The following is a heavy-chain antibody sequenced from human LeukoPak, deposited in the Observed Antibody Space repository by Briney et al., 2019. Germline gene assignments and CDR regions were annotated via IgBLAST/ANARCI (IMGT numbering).Heavy chain of an antibody. J-gene: IGHJ4*02. CDR1: GYTFSSYY. D-gene: IGHD4-23*01. CDR2: INPTGSST. Sequence: GASVKVSCKASGYTFSSYYMHWGRQAPGQGLEWVGLINPTGSSTNYAQKFRGRVTMTRDASTSTVYMDLNSLTSEDTAVYYCAREASGGYFDYWGQGTLVTVSS. CDR3: AREASGGYFDY. V-gene: IGHV1-46*01.